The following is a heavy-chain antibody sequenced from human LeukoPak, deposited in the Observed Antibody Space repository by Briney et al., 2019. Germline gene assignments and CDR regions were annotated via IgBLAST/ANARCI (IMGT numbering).Heavy chain of an antibody. D-gene: IGHD3-10*01. V-gene: IGHV4-34*01. CDR1: GGSFSAYY. CDR3: ARRPYETYYYGSGSFDY. Sequence: PSETLSLTCGVYGGSFSAYYWSCIRQSPGKGLEWIGEINHSGSTNYNPSLKSRLTISIDTSKNQFSLKLSSVTAADTAVYYCARRPYETYYYGSGSFDYWGQGTLVTVSS. CDR2: INHSGST. J-gene: IGHJ4*02.